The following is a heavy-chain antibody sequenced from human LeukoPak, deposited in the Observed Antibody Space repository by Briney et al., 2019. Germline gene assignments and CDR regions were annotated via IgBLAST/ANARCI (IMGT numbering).Heavy chain of an antibody. D-gene: IGHD6-19*01. CDR3: ARGGGSGWYWFDP. J-gene: IGHJ5*02. V-gene: IGHV4-61*02. Sequence: SETLSLTCTVSGGSISTGSYYWSWIRQPAGRGLEWIGRIYASGSTNYNPSLKSRVTILVDTSKNQFSLKLSSVTAADTAVYYCARGGGSGWYWFDPWGQGTLVTVSS. CDR2: IYASGST. CDR1: GGSISTGSYY.